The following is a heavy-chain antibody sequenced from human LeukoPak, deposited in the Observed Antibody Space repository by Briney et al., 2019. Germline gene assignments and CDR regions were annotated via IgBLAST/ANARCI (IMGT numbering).Heavy chain of an antibody. CDR3: AREIVVPISVLDY. V-gene: IGHV4-59*12. Sequence: SETLSLTCTVSGGSISSYYWSWIRQPPGKGLEWIGYIYYSGSTNYNPSLKSRVTISVDTSKNQFSLKLSSVTAADTAVYYCAREIVVPISVLDYWGQGTLVTVSS. J-gene: IGHJ4*02. CDR1: GGSISSYY. D-gene: IGHD3-22*01. CDR2: IYYSGST.